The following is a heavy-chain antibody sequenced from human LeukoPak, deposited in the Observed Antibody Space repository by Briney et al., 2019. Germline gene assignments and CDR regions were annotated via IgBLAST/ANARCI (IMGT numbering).Heavy chain of an antibody. J-gene: IGHJ4*02. D-gene: IGHD2-2*01. Sequence: GGSLRLSCAASGFTFSSYAMSWVRQAPGKGLEWVSAISGSGGSTYYADSVKGRFTISRDNSKNTLYLQMNSLRAEDTAVYYCAKGPYCSSTSCYAVGAFDYWGQGTLVTVSS. CDR3: AKGPYCSSTSCYAVGAFDY. CDR2: ISGSGGST. CDR1: GFTFSSYA. V-gene: IGHV3-23*01.